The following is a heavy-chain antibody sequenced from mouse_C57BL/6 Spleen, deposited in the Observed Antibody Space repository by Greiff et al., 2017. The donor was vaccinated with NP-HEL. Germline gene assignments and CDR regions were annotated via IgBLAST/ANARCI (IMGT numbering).Heavy chain of an antibody. CDR1: GFTFSDYG. D-gene: IGHD2-3*01. V-gene: IGHV5-15*01. Sequence: EVKVVESGGGLVQPGGSLKLSCAASGFTFSDYGMAWVRQAPRTGPEWVAFISNLAYSIYYADTVTGRFTISRANAKNTLYLEMSSLRSEDTAMYYCARHDGYNYAMDYWGQGTSVTVSS. J-gene: IGHJ4*01. CDR2: ISNLAYSI. CDR3: ARHDGYNYAMDY.